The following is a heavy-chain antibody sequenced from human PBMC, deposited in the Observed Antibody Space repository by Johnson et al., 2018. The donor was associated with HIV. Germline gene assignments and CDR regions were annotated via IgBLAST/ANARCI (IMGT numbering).Heavy chain of an antibody. CDR2: IWYDGSNK. V-gene: IGHV3-33*06. J-gene: IGHJ3*02. D-gene: IGHD3-3*01. CDR3: AKGGPLFVDAFDI. Sequence: VQLVESGGGVVQPGRSLRLSCAASGFTFSSYGMHWVRQAPGKGLEWVAVIWYDGSNKDYADSVKGRFTISRDNSKNTLYLQMNSLRAEDTALYYCAKGGPLFVDAFDIWGLGTMVTVSS. CDR1: GFTFSSYG.